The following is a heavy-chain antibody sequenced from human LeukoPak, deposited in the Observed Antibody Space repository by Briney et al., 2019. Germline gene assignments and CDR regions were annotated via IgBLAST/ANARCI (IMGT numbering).Heavy chain of an antibody. J-gene: IGHJ5*02. CDR3: ADVDTSA. Sequence: PGGSLRLSCAASGFTFSSCWMSWVRQAPGKGLEWVASIIPDGSTKYYVDSVKGRFTISRDNAKNSPYLQLNSLRVEDTAVYYCADVDTSAWGQGTLVTVSS. CDR2: IIPDGSTK. CDR1: GFTFSSCW. V-gene: IGHV3-7*01. D-gene: IGHD6-19*01.